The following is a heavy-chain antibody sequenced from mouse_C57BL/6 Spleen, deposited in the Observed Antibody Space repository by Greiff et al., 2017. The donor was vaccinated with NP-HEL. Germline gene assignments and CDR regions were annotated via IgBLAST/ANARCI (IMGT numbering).Heavy chain of an antibody. Sequence: QVQLQQPGAELVKPGASVKLSCKASGYTFTSYWMHWVKQRPGQGLEWIGMIHPNSGSTNYNEKFKSKATLTVDKSSSTAYMQLSSLTSEDSAVYYCAWDGSSYDWFAYWGQGTLVTVSA. CDR3: AWDGSSYDWFAY. CDR2: IHPNSGST. V-gene: IGHV1-64*01. CDR1: GYTFTSYW. J-gene: IGHJ3*01. D-gene: IGHD1-1*01.